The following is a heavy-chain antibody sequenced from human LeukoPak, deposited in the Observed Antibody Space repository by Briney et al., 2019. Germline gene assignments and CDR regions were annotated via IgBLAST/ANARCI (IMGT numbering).Heavy chain of an antibody. V-gene: IGHV4-59*01. J-gene: IGHJ3*02. CDR1: GGSISIYY. D-gene: IGHD2-15*01. CDR3: AREWSAFDI. Sequence: PSETLSLTCTVSGGSISIYYWHWIRRPPGEGLEWIGYIHYSGSTYHNPSLKSRVTISVDTSKNQFSLRLNSVTAADTAVYYCAREWSAFDIWGQGTMVTVSS. CDR2: IHYSGST.